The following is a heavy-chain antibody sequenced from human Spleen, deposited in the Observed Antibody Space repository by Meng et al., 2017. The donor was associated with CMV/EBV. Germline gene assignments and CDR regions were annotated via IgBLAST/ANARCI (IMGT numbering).Heavy chain of an antibody. CDR3: ARTPYDFWSGYQGAEGNFDY. CDR2: ISAYNGNT. CDR1: GYTFTSYG. J-gene: IGHJ4*02. V-gene: IGHV1-18*01. Sequence: ASVKVSCKASGYTFTSYGISWVRQAPGQGLEWMGWISAYNGNTNYAQKLQGRVTMTTDTSTSTAYMELRSLRSDDTAVYYCARTPYDFWSGYQGAEGNFDYWGQGTLVTVSS. D-gene: IGHD3-3*01.